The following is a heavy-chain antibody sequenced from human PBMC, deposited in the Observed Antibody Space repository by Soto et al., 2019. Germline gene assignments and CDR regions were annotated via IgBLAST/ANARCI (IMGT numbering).Heavy chain of an antibody. CDR1: GGSISSSSYY. D-gene: IGHD6-6*01. Sequence: QLQLQESGPGLVKPSETLSLTCTVSGGSISSSSYYWGWIRQPPGKGLEWIGSIYYSGSTYYNPSLKHRVTIAVDTSKNQFSLNLSSVTAADTAVYYCARQIAAGRSLGWFDPWGQGTLVTVSS. V-gene: IGHV4-39*01. CDR3: ARQIAAGRSLGWFDP. CDR2: IYYSGST. J-gene: IGHJ5*02.